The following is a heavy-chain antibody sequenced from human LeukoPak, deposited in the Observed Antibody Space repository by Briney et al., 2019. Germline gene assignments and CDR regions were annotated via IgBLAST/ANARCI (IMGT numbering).Heavy chain of an antibody. V-gene: IGHV3-15*01. Sequence: GGSLRLSCAASGFTFSNAWMSWVRQAPGKGLEWVGRIKSKTDGGITDYAAPVKGRFTISRDDSKNTLYLQMNSLRAEDTAVYYCARGGSYLSAFDIWGQGTMVTVSS. D-gene: IGHD1-26*01. CDR2: IKSKTDGGIT. CDR3: ARGGSYLSAFDI. CDR1: GFTFSNAW. J-gene: IGHJ3*02.